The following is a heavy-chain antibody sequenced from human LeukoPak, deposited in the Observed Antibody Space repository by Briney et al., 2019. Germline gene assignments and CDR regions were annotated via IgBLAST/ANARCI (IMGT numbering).Heavy chain of an antibody. CDR2: IYPGDSDT. CDR1: GYNFISYW. CDR3: AILVEMATIKGWFDP. D-gene: IGHD5-24*01. Sequence: PGESLKISCKASGYNFISYWIGWVRQMPGKGLEWMGIIYPGDSDTRYSPSFQGQVTISADKSISTAYLQWSSLKASDTAMYYCAILVEMATIKGWFDPWGRGTLVTVSS. V-gene: IGHV5-51*01. J-gene: IGHJ5*02.